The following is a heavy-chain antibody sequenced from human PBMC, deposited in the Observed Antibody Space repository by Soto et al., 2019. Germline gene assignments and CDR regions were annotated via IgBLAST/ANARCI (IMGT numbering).Heavy chain of an antibody. J-gene: IGHJ5*02. CDR3: VRLIGNSWLDT. Sequence: PSETLSLTCSVSGDSISSGFWSWIRQSPGKEMEWIGYVYYSGSVNYNPSFESRITISPDTSNNQVSLQLNSVTPDDTAVYYCVRLIGNSWLDTWGQGTLVTVSS. CDR1: GDSISSGF. CDR2: VYYSGSV. V-gene: IGHV4-59*08.